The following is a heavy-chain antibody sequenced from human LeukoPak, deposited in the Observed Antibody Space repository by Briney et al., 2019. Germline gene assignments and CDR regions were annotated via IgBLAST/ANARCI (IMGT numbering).Heavy chain of an antibody. CDR3: ARRELGAFDI. J-gene: IGHJ3*02. D-gene: IGHD1-26*01. Sequence: SETLSLTCTVSGGSISSGDYYWSWIRQPPGKGLEWIGYVYYSGSTYYNPSLKSRVTISVDTSKNQFSLKLSSVTAADTAVYYCARRELGAFDIWGQGTMVTVSS. CDR2: VYYSGST. CDR1: GGSISSGDYY. V-gene: IGHV4-30-4*01.